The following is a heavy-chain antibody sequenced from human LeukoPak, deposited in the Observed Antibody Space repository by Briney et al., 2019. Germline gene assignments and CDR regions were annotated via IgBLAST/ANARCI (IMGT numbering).Heavy chain of an antibody. CDR3: ARSRNYCGGDCYSSSYFDY. V-gene: IGHV3-30*01. CDR2: ISYDGSNK. D-gene: IGHD2-21*02. CDR1: GFTFSSYA. J-gene: IGHJ4*02. Sequence: GGSLRLSCAASGFTFSSYAMHWVRQAPGKGLEWVAVISYDGSNKYYADSVKGRFTISRDNSKNRLYLQMNSLRAEDTAVCYCARSRNYCGGDCYSSSYFDYWGQGTLVTVSS.